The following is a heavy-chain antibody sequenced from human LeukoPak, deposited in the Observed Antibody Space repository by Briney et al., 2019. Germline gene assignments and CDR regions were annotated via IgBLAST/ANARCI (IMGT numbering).Heavy chain of an antibody. CDR3: AKGGWLQPNVY. V-gene: IGHV3-23*01. Sequence: GSLRLSCAASGFSFSNSCMSWVRHAPGKGLEWVSVISGSGTSTYYADSVKGRFTISRDNSNNTLHLHMTSLGVEDTALYYCAKGGWLQPNVYWVQGTLVTVSS. CDR1: GFSFSNSC. D-gene: IGHD5-24*01. CDR2: ISGSGTST. J-gene: IGHJ4*02.